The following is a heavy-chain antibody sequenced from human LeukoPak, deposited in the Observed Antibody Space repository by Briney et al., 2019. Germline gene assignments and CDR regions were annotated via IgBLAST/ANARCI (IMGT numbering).Heavy chain of an antibody. D-gene: IGHD3-10*01. CDR2: INPNSGGT. CDR3: ARVEPLWLGEFKSAEFAY. Sequence: ASVKVSCKASGYTFTCYYMHWVRQAPGQGLEWMGRINPNSGGTNYAQKFQGRVTMTRDTSISTAYMELSRLRSDDTAVDYCARVEPLWLGEFKSAEFAYWGQGTLVTVSS. CDR1: GYTFTCYY. J-gene: IGHJ4*02. V-gene: IGHV1-2*06.